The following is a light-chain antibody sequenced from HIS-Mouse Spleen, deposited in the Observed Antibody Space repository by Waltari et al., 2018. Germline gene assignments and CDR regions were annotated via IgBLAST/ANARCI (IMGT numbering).Light chain of an antibody. CDR1: QCVNSSC. J-gene: IGKJ2*01. Sequence: EIVLTQSPGTLSLSPGERATLSCRASQCVNSSCLAWYQQKPGQAPRLLIYGASSRATGIPDRFSGSGSGTDFTLTISRLEPEDFAVYYCQQYGSSPFTFGQGTKLEIK. CDR3: QQYGSSPFT. CDR2: GAS. V-gene: IGKV3-20*01.